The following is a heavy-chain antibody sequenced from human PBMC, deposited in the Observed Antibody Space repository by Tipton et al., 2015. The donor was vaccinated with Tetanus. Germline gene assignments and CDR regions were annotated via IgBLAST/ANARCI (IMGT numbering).Heavy chain of an antibody. Sequence: QLVQSGGEVKKPGESLKISCKGSGYNFNNYWIGWVRQMPGKGLEWMGIIYPGDSDTRYSSSFQGQVTISVDKSISTAYLQWSSLKASDTSMFYCARAHCSDGVCNFDYWGQGALVTVAS. CDR2: IYPGDSDT. J-gene: IGHJ4*02. CDR1: GYNFNNYW. D-gene: IGHD2-15*01. CDR3: ARAHCSDGVCNFDY. V-gene: IGHV5-51*01.